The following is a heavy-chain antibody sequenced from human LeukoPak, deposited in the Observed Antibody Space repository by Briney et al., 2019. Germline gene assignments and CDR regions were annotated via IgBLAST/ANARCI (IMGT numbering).Heavy chain of an antibody. D-gene: IGHD6-19*01. CDR1: GDSVSSNSAA. V-gene: IGHV6-1*01. J-gene: IGHJ6*02. CDR2: TYYRSKWYN. CDR3: ARASSGWYGGSYYYYGMNV. Sequence: SQTLSLTCAISGDSVSSNSAAWNWIRRSPSRGLEWLGRTYYRSKWYNDYAVSVKSRITINPDTSKNQFSLQLNSVTPEDTAVYYCARASSGWYGGSYYYYGMNVWGQGTTVTVSS.